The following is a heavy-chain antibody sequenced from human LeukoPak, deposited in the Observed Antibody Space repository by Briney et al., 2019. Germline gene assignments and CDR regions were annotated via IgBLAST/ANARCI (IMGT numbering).Heavy chain of an antibody. CDR1: GGSISSYY. CDR2: IYYSGST. D-gene: IGHD3-16*01. CDR3: ARRHDYVWGADV. Sequence: PSETLSLTCTVSGGSISSYYWSWIRQPPGKGLEWIGYIYYSGSTNYNPSLKSRVTTSVDTSKNQFSLKLSSVTAADTAVYYCARRHDYVWGADVWGKGTTVTVSS. J-gene: IGHJ6*04. V-gene: IGHV4-59*08.